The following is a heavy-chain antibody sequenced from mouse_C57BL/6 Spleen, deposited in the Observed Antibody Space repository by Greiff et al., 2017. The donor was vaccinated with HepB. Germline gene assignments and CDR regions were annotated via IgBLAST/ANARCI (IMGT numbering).Heavy chain of an antibody. CDR1: GYAFSSSW. V-gene: IGHV1-82*01. CDR3: ARSGYYGHYFDY. CDR2: IYPGDGDT. Sequence: QVQLKQSGPELVKPGASVKISCKASGYAFSSSWMNWVKQRPGKGLEWIGRIYPGDGDTNYNGKFKGKATLTADKSSSTAYMQLSSLTSEDSAVYFCARSGYYGHYFDYWGQGTTLTVSS. D-gene: IGHD1-2*01. J-gene: IGHJ2*01.